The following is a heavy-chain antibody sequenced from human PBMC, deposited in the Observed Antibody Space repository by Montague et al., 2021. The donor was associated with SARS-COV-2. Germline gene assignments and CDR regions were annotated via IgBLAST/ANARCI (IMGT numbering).Heavy chain of an antibody. CDR2: ISDSAST. V-gene: IGHV4-59*08. Sequence: SETLSLTCIVSGGSISSFYWCWFRHPPGKGLVWSGYISDSASTNYNTPPTSRVTMSLDTSNNQSSLKVKSVTAADTAVYYCARHYSATLPAVYWGQGALVTVSS. CDR3: ARHYSATLPAVY. CDR1: GGSISSFY. D-gene: IGHD2-15*01. J-gene: IGHJ4*02.